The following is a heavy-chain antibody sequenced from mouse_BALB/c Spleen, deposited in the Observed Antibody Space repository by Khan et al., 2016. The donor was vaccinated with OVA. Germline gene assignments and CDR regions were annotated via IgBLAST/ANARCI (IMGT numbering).Heavy chain of an antibody. CDR1: GFSLTNYG. Sequence: VQLVESGPGLVAPSQSLSITCTISGFSLTNYGVHWVRQPPGKGLEWLVVIWHDGSTTYNSALKSRLTISKDNSKCQVFLKMNSLQTDDTAMYFCARQPYYHYNIMDYWGQGTPVTVSS. V-gene: IGHV2-6-1*01. CDR2: IWHDGST. J-gene: IGHJ4*01. CDR3: ARQPYYHYNIMDY. D-gene: IGHD2-10*01.